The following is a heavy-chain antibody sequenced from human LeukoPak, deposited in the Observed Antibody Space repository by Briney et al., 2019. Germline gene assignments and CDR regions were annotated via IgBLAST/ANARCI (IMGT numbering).Heavy chain of an antibody. J-gene: IGHJ4*02. CDR1: GYTFTNFG. V-gene: IGHV1-18*01. D-gene: IGHD6-19*01. Sequence: ASVKVSCKASGYTFTNFGISWVRQAPGRGLEWMGWITPYNGNTNYAQTLQGRVTMTTDTSTSTAYMELRSLRSDDTAVYYCARVQGSSGWYIFDYWGQGTLVTVSS. CDR3: ARVQGSSGWYIFDY. CDR2: ITPYNGNT.